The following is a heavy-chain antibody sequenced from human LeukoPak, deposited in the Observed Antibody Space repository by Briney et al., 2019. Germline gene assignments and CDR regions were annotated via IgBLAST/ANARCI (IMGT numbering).Heavy chain of an antibody. CDR1: GGSLGSGGCY. CDR3: ARDNGAAAGPQRYYFDY. CDR2: IYYSGST. Sequence: PSGTLPLTCTVSGGSLGSGGCYWRWLRQPPGEGLEWVGYIYYSGSTYYNPSLKSRVTISVDTSKNQFSLQLISVTAADTAVYYCARDNGAAAGPQRYYFDYWGQGTLVTVSS. V-gene: IGHV4-31*03. D-gene: IGHD6-13*01. J-gene: IGHJ4*02.